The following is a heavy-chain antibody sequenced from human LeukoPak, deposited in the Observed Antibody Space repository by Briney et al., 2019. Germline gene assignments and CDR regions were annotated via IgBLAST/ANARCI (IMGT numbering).Heavy chain of an antibody. V-gene: IGHV3-20*04. CDR3: ARMAAYYYDSSGHLNYFDY. CDR2: INWNGGST. CDR1: GFTFDDYG. J-gene: IGHJ4*02. Sequence: GGSPRLSCAASGFTFDDYGMSWVRQAPGKGLEWVSGINWNGGSTGYADSVKGRFTISRDNAKNSLYLQMNSLRAEDTALYYCARMAAYYYDSSGHLNYFDYWGQGTLVTVSS. D-gene: IGHD3-22*01.